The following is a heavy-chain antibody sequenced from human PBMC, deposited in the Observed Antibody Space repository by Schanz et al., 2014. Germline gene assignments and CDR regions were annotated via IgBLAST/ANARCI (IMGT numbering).Heavy chain of an antibody. CDR2: MNPKSGNT. D-gene: IGHD6-13*01. CDR3: ARAQAAAVD. V-gene: IGHV1-8*02. J-gene: IGHJ4*02. Sequence: QVQLVQSGAEVKNPGASVKVSCKASGYTFINSDINWVRQAAGQGLEWMGWMNPKSGNTGYAQKFQGRVTMTTDTSTSTAYMELRSLKSDDTAMYYCARAQAAAVDWGQGTLVTVSS. CDR1: GYTFINSD.